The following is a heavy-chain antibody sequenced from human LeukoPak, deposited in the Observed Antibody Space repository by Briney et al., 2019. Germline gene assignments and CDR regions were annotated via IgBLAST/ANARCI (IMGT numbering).Heavy chain of an antibody. V-gene: IGHV1-18*04. J-gene: IGHJ4*02. CDR2: INPNSGDT. CDR3: ARGHSGEHPNREDY. Sequence: GASLKVSCNASGYTFTDYFIHWVRQAPGQGLEWMGWINPNSGDTRYAQKLQGRVTMTTDTSTSTAYMELRSLRSDDTAVYYCARGHSGEHPNREDYWGQGTLVTVSS. CDR1: GYTFTDYF. D-gene: IGHD1-26*01.